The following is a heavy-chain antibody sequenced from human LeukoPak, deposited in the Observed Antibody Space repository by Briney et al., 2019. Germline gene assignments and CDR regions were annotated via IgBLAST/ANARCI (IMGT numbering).Heavy chain of an antibody. V-gene: IGHV3-11*01. CDR3: AKSGGDYVGAWFDP. CDR2: ISSSGSTI. CDR1: GFTFSDYY. J-gene: IGHJ5*02. D-gene: IGHD3-16*01. Sequence: TGGSLRLSCAASGFTFSDYYMSWIRQAPGKGLEWVSYISSSGSTIYYADSVKGRFTISRDNAKNSLYLQMNSLRAEDTAVYYCAKSGGDYVGAWFDPWGQGTLVTVSS.